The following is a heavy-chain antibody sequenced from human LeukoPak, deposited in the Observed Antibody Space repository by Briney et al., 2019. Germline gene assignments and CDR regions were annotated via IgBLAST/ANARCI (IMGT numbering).Heavy chain of an antibody. J-gene: IGHJ4*02. CDR2: ISVNGGTT. CDR3: ARNENSGWGYFDY. V-gene: IGHV3-23*01. D-gene: IGHD5-12*01. CDR1: GFTFSSYA. Sequence: PGGSLRLSCAASGFTFSSYAMTWVRQAPGKGLEWVSSISVNGGTTYYADSVKGRFTISRDNSKNTLYLQMNSLRAEDTAVYYCARNENSGWGYFDYWGQGTLVTVSS.